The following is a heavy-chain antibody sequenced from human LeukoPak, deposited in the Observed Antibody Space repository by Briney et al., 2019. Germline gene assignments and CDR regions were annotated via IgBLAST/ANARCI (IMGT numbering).Heavy chain of an antibody. D-gene: IGHD3-22*01. V-gene: IGHV4-61*02. Sequence: NSSQTLSLTCTVSGGSISSGSYYWSWIRQPAGKGLEWIGRIYTSGSTNYNPSLKSRVTISVDTSTTQFSLKLSSVTAADTAVYYCARGNLLDYYDSSGYYLGGYYFDYWGQGTLVTVSS. CDR1: GGSISSGSYY. CDR3: ARGNLLDYYDSSGYYLGGYYFDY. CDR2: IYTSGST. J-gene: IGHJ4*02.